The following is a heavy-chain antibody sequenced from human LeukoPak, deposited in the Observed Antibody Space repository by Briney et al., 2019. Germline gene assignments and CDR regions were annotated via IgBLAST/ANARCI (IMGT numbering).Heavy chain of an antibody. D-gene: IGHD1-26*01. CDR1: GGTFSSYA. Sequence: ASVKVSCKASGGTFSSYAISWVRQAPGQGLEWMGRIIPIFGTANYAQKFQGRVTITTDESTSTAYMELSSLRSEDTAVYYCARGGHIGRRPNWFEPWGQGTLVTVSS. J-gene: IGHJ5*02. CDR3: ARGGHIGRRPNWFEP. V-gene: IGHV1-69*05. CDR2: IIPIFGTA.